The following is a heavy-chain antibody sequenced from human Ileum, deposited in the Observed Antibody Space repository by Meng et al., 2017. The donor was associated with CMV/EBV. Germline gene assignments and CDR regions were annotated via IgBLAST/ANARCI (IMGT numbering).Heavy chain of an antibody. V-gene: IGHV4-59*02. CDR2: IYYTVTS. CDR3: ARGRCCSSTSCCPFEH. J-gene: IGHJ4*02. Sequence: SETLSLTCNVSGDSVSSSYWHWIRQSPGKGLEWIGYIYYTVTSNYHPSLKSRATLSVDTSKNQISLRLTSVTAADTAVYYCARGRCCSSTSCCPFEHWGQGALVTVSS. CDR1: GDSVSSSY. D-gene: IGHD2-2*01.